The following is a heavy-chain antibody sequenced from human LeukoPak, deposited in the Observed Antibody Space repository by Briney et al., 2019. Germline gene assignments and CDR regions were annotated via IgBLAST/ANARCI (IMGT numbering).Heavy chain of an antibody. Sequence: GASVKVSCKASGYTFTGYYMYWVRQAPGQGLEWMGVINPSGGSTRYAQKFQGRVTMTGDPSTRTVYMELSSLTSDDTAVYYCARGTTDAYWGQGTPVTVSS. CDR3: ARGTTDAY. CDR2: INPSGGST. V-gene: IGHV1-46*01. J-gene: IGHJ4*02. CDR1: GYTFTGYY. D-gene: IGHD1-1*01.